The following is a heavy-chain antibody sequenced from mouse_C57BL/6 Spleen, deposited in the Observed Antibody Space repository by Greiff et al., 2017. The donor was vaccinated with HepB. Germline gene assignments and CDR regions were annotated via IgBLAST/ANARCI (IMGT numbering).Heavy chain of an antibody. CDR2: INPGSGGT. Sequence: QVQLKQSGAELVRPGTSVKVSCKASGYAFTNYLIEWVKQRPGQGLEWIGVINPGSGGTNYNEKFKGKATLTADKSSSTAYMQLSSLTSEDSAVYFCARRDYSNLLDYWGQGTTLTVSS. CDR1: GYAFTNYL. V-gene: IGHV1-54*01. CDR3: ARRDYSNLLDY. J-gene: IGHJ2*01. D-gene: IGHD2-5*01.